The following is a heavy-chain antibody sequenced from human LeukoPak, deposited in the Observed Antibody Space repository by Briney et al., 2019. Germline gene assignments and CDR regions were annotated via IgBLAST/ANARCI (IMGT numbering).Heavy chain of an antibody. CDR1: GGSISSSSYY. D-gene: IGHD3-22*01. Sequence: PSETLSLTCTVSGGSISSSSYYWSWIRQPPGKGLEWIGEINHSGSTNYNPSLKSRVTISVDTSKNQFSLKLSSVTAADTAVYYCAREYYYDSSGYYPIIDYWGQGTLVTVSS. CDR3: AREYYYDSSGYYPIIDY. V-gene: IGHV4-39*07. J-gene: IGHJ4*02. CDR2: INHSGST.